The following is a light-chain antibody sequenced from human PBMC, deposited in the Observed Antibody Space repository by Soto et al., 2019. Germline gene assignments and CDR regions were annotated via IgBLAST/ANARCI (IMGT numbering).Light chain of an antibody. J-gene: IGLJ2*01. CDR3: SLYTHRDTRV. CDR2: AVI. Sequence: QSALTQPASVSGSPGQSITISCTGPSSDVGGYNYVSWYQQHPGKAPQLVISAVINRPSGGSNRFSGSKSGNTASLTISGRQAEDEADYDCSLYTHRDTRVVGGGTKLAVL. V-gene: IGLV2-14*01. CDR1: SSDVGGYNY.